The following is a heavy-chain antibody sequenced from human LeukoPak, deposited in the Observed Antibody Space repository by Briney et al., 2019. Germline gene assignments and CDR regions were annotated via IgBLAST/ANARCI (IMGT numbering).Heavy chain of an antibody. V-gene: IGHV3-9*01. J-gene: IGHJ4*02. CDR1: GFTFDDYA. D-gene: IGHD6-19*01. CDR2: ISWNSGSI. Sequence: GGSLRLSCAASGFTFDDYAMHWVRQAPGKGLEWVSGISWNSGSIGYADSVKGRFTISRDNAKNSLYLQMNSLRAEDTALYYCAKSAIAVAGFSDYWGQGTLVTVSS. CDR3: AKSAIAVAGFSDY.